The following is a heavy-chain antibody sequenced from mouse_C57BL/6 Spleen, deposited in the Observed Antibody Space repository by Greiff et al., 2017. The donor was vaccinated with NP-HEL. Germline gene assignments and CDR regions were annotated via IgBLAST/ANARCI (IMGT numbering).Heavy chain of an antibody. Sequence: EVKLMESGGDLVKPGGSLKLSCAASGFTFSSYGMSWVRQTPDKRLEWVATISSGGSYTYYPDSVKGRFTISRDNAKNTLYLQMSSLKSEDTAMYYCARRGTTVVATYYAMDYWGQGTSVTVSS. CDR1: GFTFSSYG. CDR3: ARRGTTVVATYYAMDY. V-gene: IGHV5-6*02. D-gene: IGHD1-1*01. J-gene: IGHJ4*01. CDR2: ISSGGSYT.